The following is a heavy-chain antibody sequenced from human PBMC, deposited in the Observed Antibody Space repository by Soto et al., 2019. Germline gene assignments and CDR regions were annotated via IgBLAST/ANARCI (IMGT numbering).Heavy chain of an antibody. D-gene: IGHD3-10*01. J-gene: IGHJ4*02. V-gene: IGHV4-59*08. CDR2: IYYSGST. CDR1: GGSISSYY. Sequence: PSETLSLTCTVSGGSISSYYWSWIRQPPGKGLEWIGYIYYSGSTNYNPSLKSRVTISVDTSKNQFSLKLNSMTAADTAVYYCARHNYGSGSTFLDYSAQGSLVIGSS. CDR3: ARHNYGSGSTFLDY.